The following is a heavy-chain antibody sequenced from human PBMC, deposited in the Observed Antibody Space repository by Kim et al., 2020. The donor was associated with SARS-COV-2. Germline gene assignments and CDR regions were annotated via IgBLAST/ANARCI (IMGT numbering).Heavy chain of an antibody. CDR1: GFTVSSNY. CDR2: IYSGGST. V-gene: IGHV3-66*01. D-gene: IGHD5-12*01. J-gene: IGHJ4*02. Sequence: GGSLRLSCAASGFTVSSNYMSWVRQAPGKGLEWVSVIYSGGSTYYADSVKGRFTISRDNSKNTLYLQMNSLRAEDTAVYYCASYIVATIEEDYWGQGTLVTVSS. CDR3: ASYIVATIEEDY.